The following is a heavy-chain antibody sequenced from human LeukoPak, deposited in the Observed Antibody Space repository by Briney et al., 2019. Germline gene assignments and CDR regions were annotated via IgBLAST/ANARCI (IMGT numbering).Heavy chain of an antibody. CDR2: IKPDGNEK. Sequence: PGGSLRLSCAASGFTFSSYWMSWVRQAPGKGLEWVANIKPDGNEKNYVDSVKGRFTISRDNAKNSLFLQMNSLRAEDTAVYYCARVPQRAWLDPWGQGTLVTVSS. CDR3: ARVPQRAWLDP. V-gene: IGHV3-7*01. CDR1: GFTFSSYW. J-gene: IGHJ5*02.